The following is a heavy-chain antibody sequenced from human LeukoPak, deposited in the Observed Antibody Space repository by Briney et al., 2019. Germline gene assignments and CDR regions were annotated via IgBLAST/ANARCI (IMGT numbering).Heavy chain of an antibody. V-gene: IGHV3-30*03. Sequence: GGSLRLSCAASGFTFSSYGMHWVRQAPGKGLEWVAVISYDGSNKYYADSVKGRFTISRDNSKNTLYLQMNSLRAEDTAVYYCASSVPVPVGTTPDAFDIWGQGTMVTVSS. CDR1: GFTFSSYG. J-gene: IGHJ3*02. D-gene: IGHD1-26*01. CDR3: ASSVPVPVGTTPDAFDI. CDR2: ISYDGSNK.